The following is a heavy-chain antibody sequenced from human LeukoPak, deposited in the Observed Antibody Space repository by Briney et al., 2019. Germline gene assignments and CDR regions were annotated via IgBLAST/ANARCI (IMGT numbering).Heavy chain of an antibody. J-gene: IGHJ4*02. CDR1: GGSISSYY. CDR2: IYYSGST. CDR3: ARVGITMVRGVIPLDPYYFDY. Sequence: PSETLSLTCTVSGGSISSYYWSWIRQPPGKGLEWIGYIYYSGSTNYNPSLKSRVTISVDTSKNQFSLKLSSVTAADTAVYYCARVGITMVRGVIPLDPYYFDYWGQGTLVTVSS. V-gene: IGHV4-59*12. D-gene: IGHD3-10*01.